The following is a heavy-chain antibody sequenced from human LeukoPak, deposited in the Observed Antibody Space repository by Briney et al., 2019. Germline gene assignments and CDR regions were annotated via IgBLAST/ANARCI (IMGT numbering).Heavy chain of an antibody. CDR2: IFFSGTT. J-gene: IGHJ4*02. D-gene: IGHD6-19*01. Sequence: SETLSLTCTVSSVSLTNYYWSWIRHPPGKGLEWFGYIFFSGTTNYNPSLKSRVTISVDTSKNQFSLKMTSVTAADTAVYFCARVGSGGAWFDFWGQGTLVTVSS. CDR3: ARVGSGGAWFDF. CDR1: SVSLTNYY. V-gene: IGHV4-59*01.